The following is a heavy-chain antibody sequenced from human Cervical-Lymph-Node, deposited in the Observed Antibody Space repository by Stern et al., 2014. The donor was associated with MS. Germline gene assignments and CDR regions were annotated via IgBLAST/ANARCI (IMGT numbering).Heavy chain of an antibody. CDR2: IDDTGRT. CDR1: GGSISSSYY. CDR3: VRQVTVRSRFDY. V-gene: IGHV4-39*01. Sequence: QVQLQESGPGLVKPSETLSRTCTVSGGSISSSYYWGWIRPSSGKGLEWIGSIDDTGRTFYNTSLKSRVTISVDTSNNQFSLELSSVTATDTAVYYCVRQVTVRSRFDYWGQGTLVTVSS. J-gene: IGHJ4*02. D-gene: IGHD4-11*01.